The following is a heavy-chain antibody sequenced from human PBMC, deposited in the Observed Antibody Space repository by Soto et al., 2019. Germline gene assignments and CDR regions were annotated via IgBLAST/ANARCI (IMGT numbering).Heavy chain of an antibody. CDR1: GFTFSSYS. J-gene: IGHJ4*02. Sequence: GGSLRLSCAASGFTFSSYSMNWVRQAPGKGLEWVSSISSSSSYIYYADSVKGRFTISRDNTKNSLYLQMNSLRAEDTAVYYCARAPYYYDSSRYYYVWGQGTLVTVSP. V-gene: IGHV3-21*01. CDR2: ISSSSSYI. CDR3: ARAPYYYDSSRYYYV. D-gene: IGHD3-22*01.